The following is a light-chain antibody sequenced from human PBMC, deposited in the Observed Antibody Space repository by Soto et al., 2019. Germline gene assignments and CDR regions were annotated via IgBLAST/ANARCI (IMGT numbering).Light chain of an antibody. CDR1: QNIKTN. J-gene: IGKJ1*01. CDR2: GAF. V-gene: IGKV3-15*01. Sequence: EILLTQSPGTLSLSPRERATLSCRASQNIKTNLAWYQHKPGQAPRLLIYGAFTGATGIPARFSGSGSGTEFTLTISSLQSEEFAVYYCQKYNNLQGTFSKGTKVDIK. CDR3: QKYNNLQGT.